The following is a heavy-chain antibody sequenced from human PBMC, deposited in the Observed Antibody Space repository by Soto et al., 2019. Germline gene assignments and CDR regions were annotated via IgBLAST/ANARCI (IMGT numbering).Heavy chain of an antibody. Sequence: ESLLLSCAASGFTFSSYWMSWVRQAPGKGLEWVANIKQDGSEKYYVDSVKGRFTISRDNAKNSLYLQMNSLRAEDTAVYYCARDRIAAAGYYYYYGMDVWGQGTTVTVSS. D-gene: IGHD6-13*01. CDR2: IKQDGSEK. J-gene: IGHJ6*02. V-gene: IGHV3-7*01. CDR3: ARDRIAAAGYYYYYGMDV. CDR1: GFTFSSYW.